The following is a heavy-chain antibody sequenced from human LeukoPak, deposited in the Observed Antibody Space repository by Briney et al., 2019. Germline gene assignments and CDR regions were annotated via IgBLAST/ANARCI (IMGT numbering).Heavy chain of an antibody. V-gene: IGHV3-23*01. CDR2: MSSSDDGR. CDR1: GFTFSSYA. D-gene: IGHD3-10*02. Sequence: GGSLRLSCAASGFTFSSYAMSWVRQAPGKGLEWVSAMSSSDDGRYYAASVRGRFTISRDTSRSTLYLQMNSLRAEDAAVYYCAELGITMIGGVWGRGTTVTISS. CDR3: AELGITMIGGV. J-gene: IGHJ6*04.